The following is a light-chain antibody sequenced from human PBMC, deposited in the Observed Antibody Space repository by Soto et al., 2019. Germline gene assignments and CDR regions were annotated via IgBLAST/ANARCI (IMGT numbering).Light chain of an antibody. V-gene: IGLV2-11*01. CDR3: CSYTGSDTYV. CDR1: SSDVGGYKY. Sequence: QSVLTQPRSVSGSPGQSVTISCTGTSSDVGGYKYVSWYQQYPGKAPKLMIYHASKRPSGVPDRFSGSKSGNTASLTISGLQGEDEADYYCCSYTGSDTYVFGTGTKVTVL. CDR2: HAS. J-gene: IGLJ1*01.